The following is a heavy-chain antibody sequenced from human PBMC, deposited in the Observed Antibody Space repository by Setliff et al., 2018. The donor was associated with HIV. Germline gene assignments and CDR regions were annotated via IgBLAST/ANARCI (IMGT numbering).Heavy chain of an antibody. D-gene: IGHD6-13*01. CDR3: ARRFSRWYGAFDM. CDR1: GYNFNSFG. CDR2: ISTYNGRT. Sequence: ASVKVSCKASGYNFNSFGINWVRQAPGQGLEWMEWISTYNGRTDYVQKLQDRVTMTTDTYTSTAYMDLRSLISDDTAVYYCARRFSRWYGAFDMWGQGTVVTVSS. V-gene: IGHV1-18*01. J-gene: IGHJ3*02.